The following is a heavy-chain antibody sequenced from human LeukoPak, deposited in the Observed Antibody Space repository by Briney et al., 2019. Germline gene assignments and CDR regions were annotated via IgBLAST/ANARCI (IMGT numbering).Heavy chain of an antibody. J-gene: IGHJ5*02. D-gene: IGHD3-22*01. CDR1: GFTFSSYG. CDR2: ISYDGSNK. V-gene: IGHV3-30*03. CDR3: ARDVPYYYDSYNWFDP. Sequence: GGSLRLSCAASGFTFSSYGMHWVRQAPGKGLEWVAVISYDGSNKYYADSVKGRFTISRDNSKNTLYLQMNSLRAEDTAVYYCARDVPYYYDSYNWFDPWGQGTLVTVSS.